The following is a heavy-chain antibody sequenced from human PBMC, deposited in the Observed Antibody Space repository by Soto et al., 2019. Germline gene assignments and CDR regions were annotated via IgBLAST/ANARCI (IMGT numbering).Heavy chain of an antibody. CDR1: GYTFTSYG. Sequence: QVQLVQSGAEVKKPGASVKVSCKASGYTFTSYGISWVRQAPGQGLEWMGWISAYNGNTNYAQKLQGRVTMTTDTPTSRAYRARGSEISGDAGVYFCERVRRFSLFCGATRDFFLHWG. V-gene: IGHV1-18*01. CDR2: ISAYNGNT. CDR3: ERVRRFSLFCGATRDFFLH. D-gene: IGHD1-26*01. J-gene: IGHJ1*01.